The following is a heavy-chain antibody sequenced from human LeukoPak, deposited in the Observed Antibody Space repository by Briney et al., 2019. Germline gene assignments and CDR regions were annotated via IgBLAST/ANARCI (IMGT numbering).Heavy chain of an antibody. V-gene: IGHV4-39*01. CDR3: ASPGYSSSWYSWYFDL. Sequence: SETLSLTCTVSGGSIGSSSYYWGWIRQPPGKGLEWIGSIYYSGSTYYNPSLKSRVTISVDTSKNQFSLKLSSVTAADTAVYYCASPGYSSSWYSWYFDLWGRGTLVTVSS. CDR2: IYYSGST. J-gene: IGHJ2*01. D-gene: IGHD6-13*01. CDR1: GGSIGSSSYY.